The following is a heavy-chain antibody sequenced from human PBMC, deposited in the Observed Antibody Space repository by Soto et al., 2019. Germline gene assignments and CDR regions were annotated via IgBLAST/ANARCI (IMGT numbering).Heavy chain of an antibody. J-gene: IGHJ4*02. CDR2: INPNSGGT. Sequence: ASVKVSCKASGYTFTGYYMHWVRQAPGQGLEWMGWINPNSGGTNYAQKFQGRVTMTRDTSISTAYVELSRLRSDDTSVYFCARGGPRGPLYYFDYWGQGTLVTVSS. V-gene: IGHV1-2*02. D-gene: IGHD1-26*01. CDR1: GYTFTGYY. CDR3: ARGGPRGPLYYFDY.